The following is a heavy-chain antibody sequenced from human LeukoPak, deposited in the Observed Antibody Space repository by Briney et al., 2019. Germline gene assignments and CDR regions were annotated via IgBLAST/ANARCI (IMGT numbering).Heavy chain of an antibody. Sequence: PGGSLRLSCAASGFTVSSNYMSWVRQAPGKGLEWVSVIYSGGSTYYADSVKGRFTISRDNSKNTLYLQMNSLRAEDTAVYYCARGYYDSSGYYDFDYWGQGTLVTVSS. D-gene: IGHD3-22*01. CDR3: ARGYYDSSGYYDFDY. CDR2: IYSGGST. J-gene: IGHJ4*02. CDR1: GFTVSSNY. V-gene: IGHV3-66*01.